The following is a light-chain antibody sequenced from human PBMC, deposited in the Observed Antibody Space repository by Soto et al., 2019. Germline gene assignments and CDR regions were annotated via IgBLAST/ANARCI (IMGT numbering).Light chain of an antibody. V-gene: IGKV3-11*01. J-gene: IGKJ2*01. CDR3: QQRSNWPYT. CDR1: QSVSSH. CDR2: DAS. Sequence: EILLTQSPATLSLSPGERATLSCRASQSVSSHLAWFQQKPGQAPRLLIYDASNRATGIPARFSGSGSGTDFTLTISSLEPEDFAVYYCQQRSNWPYTFGQGTKLEIK.